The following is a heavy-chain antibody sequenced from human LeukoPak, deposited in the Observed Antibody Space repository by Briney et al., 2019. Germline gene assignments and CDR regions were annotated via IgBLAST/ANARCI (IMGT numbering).Heavy chain of an antibody. Sequence: SETLSLTCTVSGGSISSHYWSWIRQPPGKGLEWIGYIYYSGSTNYNPSLKSRVTISVDTSKNQFSLKLSSVTAADTAVYYCAREFVGALDYWGQGTLVTASS. D-gene: IGHD3-16*01. J-gene: IGHJ4*02. CDR2: IYYSGST. V-gene: IGHV4-59*11. CDR3: AREFVGALDY. CDR1: GGSISSHY.